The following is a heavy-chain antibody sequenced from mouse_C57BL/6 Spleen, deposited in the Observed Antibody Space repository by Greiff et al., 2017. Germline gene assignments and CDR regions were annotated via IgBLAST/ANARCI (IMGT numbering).Heavy chain of an antibody. CDR2: ISNGGGST. CDR1: GFTFSDYY. CDR3: ARRDRSFYFDV. J-gene: IGHJ1*03. V-gene: IGHV5-12*01. D-gene: IGHD2-14*01. Sequence: EVKLVESGGGLVQPGGSLKLSCAASGFTFSDYYMYWVRQTPEKRLEWVAYISNGGGSTYYPDTVKGRFTISRDNAKNPLYLQMSRLKSEDTAMYYCARRDRSFYFDVWGTGTTVTVSS.